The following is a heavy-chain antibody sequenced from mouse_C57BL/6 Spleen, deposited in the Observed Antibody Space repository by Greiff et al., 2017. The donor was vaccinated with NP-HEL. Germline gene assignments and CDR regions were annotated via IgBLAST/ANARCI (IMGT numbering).Heavy chain of an antibody. D-gene: IGHD1-2*01. CDR3: AREITTAPMDY. Sequence: EVQLVESGPGLVKPSQSLSLTCSVTGYSITSGYYCNWIRQFPGNKLEWMGYISYDGRNNYNPSLTNRISITRDKSKNQVFCKLNSGTTEDTATYYCAREITTAPMDYWGQGTSVTVSS. CDR2: ISYDGRN. J-gene: IGHJ4*01. CDR1: GYSITSGYY. V-gene: IGHV3-6*01.